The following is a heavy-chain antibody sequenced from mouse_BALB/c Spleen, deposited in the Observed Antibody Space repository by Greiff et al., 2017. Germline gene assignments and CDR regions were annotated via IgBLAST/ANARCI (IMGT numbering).Heavy chain of an antibody. CDR2: INSNGGST. J-gene: IGHJ2*01. CDR3: ARDGDYRYYFDY. CDR1: GFTFSSYG. Sequence: EVKVVESGGGLVQPGGSLKLSCAASGFTFSSYGMSWVRQTPDKRLELVATINSNGGSTYYPDSVKGRFTISRDNAKNTLYLQMSSLKSEDTAMYYCARDGDYRYYFDYWGQGTTLTVSS. V-gene: IGHV5-6-3*01. D-gene: IGHD2-14*01.